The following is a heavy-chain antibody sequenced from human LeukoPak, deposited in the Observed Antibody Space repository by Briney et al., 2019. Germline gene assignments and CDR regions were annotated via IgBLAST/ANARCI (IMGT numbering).Heavy chain of an antibody. J-gene: IGHJ3*02. D-gene: IGHD2-2*01. CDR3: ARGGYCSSSICYYFNAFDM. CDR2: ISSGGSTI. CDR1: GFTFSRHE. V-gene: IGHV3-48*03. Sequence: GGSLRLSCTVSGFTFSRHEMSWVRQAPGKGLEWLSYISSGGSTIFYPDSMKSRFTISRDNAKNSLFLQMNSLRAEDTAVYYCARGGYCSSSICYYFNAFDMWGQGTTVTVSS.